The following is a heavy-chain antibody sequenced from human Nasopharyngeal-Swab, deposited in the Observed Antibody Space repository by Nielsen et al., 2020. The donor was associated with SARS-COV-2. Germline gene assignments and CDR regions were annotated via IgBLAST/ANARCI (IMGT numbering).Heavy chain of an antibody. V-gene: IGHV4-4*02. CDR2: IYHSGST. D-gene: IGHD2-15*01. CDR3: ARVSILKVVVVGYYYYMDV. J-gene: IGHJ6*03. Sequence: WIRQPPGKGLEWIGKIYHSGSTNYNPSLKSRVTISVDKSKNQFSLKLSSVTAADTAVYYCARVSILKVVVVGYYYYMDVWGKGTTVTVSS.